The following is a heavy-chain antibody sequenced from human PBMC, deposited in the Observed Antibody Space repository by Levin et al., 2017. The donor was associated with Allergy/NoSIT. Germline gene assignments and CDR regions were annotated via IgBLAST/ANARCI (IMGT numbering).Heavy chain of an antibody. V-gene: IGHV3-9*01. J-gene: IGHJ5*02. CDR3: AKDLTPLSSSWYGWFDP. D-gene: IGHD6-13*01. CDR2: ISWNSGSI. CDR1: GFTFDDYA. Sequence: HPGGSLRLSCAASGFTFDDYAMHWVRQAPGKGLEWVSGISWNSGSIGYADSVKGRFTISRDNAKNSLYLQMNSLRAEDTALYYCAKDLTPLSSSWYGWFDPWGQGTLVTVSS.